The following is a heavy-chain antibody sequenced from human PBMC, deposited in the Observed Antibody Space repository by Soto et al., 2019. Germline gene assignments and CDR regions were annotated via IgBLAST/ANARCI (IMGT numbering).Heavy chain of an antibody. CDR2: IKSKTDGGTT. Sequence: PGGSLRLSCAASGFTVSNAWMSWVRQAPGKGLEWVGRIKSKTDGGTTDYAAPVKGRFTISRDDSKNTLYLQMNSLKTEDTAVYYCTTQRWDPEDYGMDVWGQGTTVTVSS. CDR3: TTQRWDPEDYGMDV. V-gene: IGHV3-15*01. D-gene: IGHD1-26*01. J-gene: IGHJ6*02. CDR1: GFTVSNAW.